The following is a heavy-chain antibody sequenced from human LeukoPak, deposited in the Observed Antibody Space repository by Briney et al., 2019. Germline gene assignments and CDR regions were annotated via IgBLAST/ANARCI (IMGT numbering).Heavy chain of an antibody. CDR1: GFTFSNAW. J-gene: IGHJ4*02. Sequence: PGGSLRLSCAASGFTFSNAWMSWVRQAPGKGLEWVGRLKSKTDGGTTDYAAPVKARFTISRDDSKNTLYLQMNSLKTEDTAVYYCATDPSGTGTDYWGQGTLVTVSS. CDR2: LKSKTDGGTT. V-gene: IGHV3-15*01. CDR3: ATDPSGTGTDY. D-gene: IGHD1-1*01.